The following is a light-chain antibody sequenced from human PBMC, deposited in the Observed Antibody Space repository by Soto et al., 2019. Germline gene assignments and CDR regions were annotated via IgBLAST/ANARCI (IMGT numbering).Light chain of an antibody. J-gene: IGLJ2*01. CDR1: SSDVGVYNY. CDR2: DVR. V-gene: IGLV2-14*01. Sequence: QSALTQPASVSGSPGQSITISCTGTSSDVGVYNYVSWYQQHPGKAPKLLIYDVRNRPSGVSNRFSGSTAGNTASLTISGLQAEDEADYYCSSYTSSSTVFFGGGTKLTV. CDR3: SSYTSSSTVF.